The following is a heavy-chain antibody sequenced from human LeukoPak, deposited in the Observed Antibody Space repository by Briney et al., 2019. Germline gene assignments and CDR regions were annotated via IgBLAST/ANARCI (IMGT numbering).Heavy chain of an antibody. CDR1: GFSFSTYG. J-gene: IGHJ4*02. D-gene: IGHD3-22*01. CDR2: IWYDASGQ. V-gene: IGHV3-33*01. CDR3: ARDYLYDDNGYYHYFDY. Sequence: GRSLRLSCAASGFSFSTYGMHWVRQAPGKGLEWVAMIWYDASGQHYADSVKGRFTISRDTSKNTLYLQMNSLRAEDTAVYFCARDYLYDDNGYYHYFDYWGQGTLVTVSS.